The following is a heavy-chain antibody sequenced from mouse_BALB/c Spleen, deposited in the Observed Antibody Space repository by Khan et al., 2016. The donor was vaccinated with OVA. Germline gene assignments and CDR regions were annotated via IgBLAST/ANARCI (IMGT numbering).Heavy chain of an antibody. CDR1: GYTFTSYW. V-gene: IGHV1-7*01. Sequence: VQLKQSGAELAKPGASVKMSCKASGYTFTSYWMHWIKQRPGQGLEWIGYINPTSGYTDYNQKFKDKATLTADKSSSTAYMQLSSLTSDDSAVYYCARDRIDYWGQGIALTVSS. CDR2: INPTSGYT. CDR3: ARDRIDY. J-gene: IGHJ2*01.